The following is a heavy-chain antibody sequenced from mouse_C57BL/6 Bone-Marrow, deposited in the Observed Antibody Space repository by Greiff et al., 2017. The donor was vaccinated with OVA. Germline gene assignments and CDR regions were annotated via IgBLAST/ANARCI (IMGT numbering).Heavy chain of an antibody. Sequence: QVQLKQPGAELVKPGASVKLSCKASGYTFTSYWMHWVKQRPGRGLEWIGRIDPNSGGTKYNEKFKSKATLTVDKPSSTAYMQLSSLTSEDSAVYYCASSPFITTVVRYAMDYWGQGTSVTVSS. V-gene: IGHV1-72*01. D-gene: IGHD1-1*01. CDR2: IDPNSGGT. CDR1: GYTFTSYW. J-gene: IGHJ4*01. CDR3: ASSPFITTVVRYAMDY.